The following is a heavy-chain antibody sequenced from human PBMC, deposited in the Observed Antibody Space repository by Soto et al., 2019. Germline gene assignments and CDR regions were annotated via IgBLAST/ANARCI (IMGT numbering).Heavy chain of an antibody. CDR1: GGSISGYF. CDR2: TYDSGTT. V-gene: IGHV4-59*01. J-gene: IGHJ2*01. Sequence: SETLSLTCTVYGGSISGYFWSWVRQPPGKGLEWIGETYDSGTTNYNPSLKSRVSISVETSKNQFSLKLASLAAADTAVYYCARDRSGKFTPHWYFDLWGRGTLGTVSS. D-gene: IGHD2-15*01. CDR3: ARDRSGKFTPHWYFDL.